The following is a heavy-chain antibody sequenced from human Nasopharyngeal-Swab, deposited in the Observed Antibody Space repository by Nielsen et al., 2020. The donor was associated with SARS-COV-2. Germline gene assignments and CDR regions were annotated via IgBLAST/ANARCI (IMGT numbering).Heavy chain of an antibody. CDR3: AREVTNYGMDV. CDR1: GGSISSGSYY. CDR2: IYTSGST. D-gene: IGHD4-17*01. J-gene: IGHJ6*02. V-gene: IGHV4-61*02. Sequence: SETLSLTCTVSGGSISSGSYYWSWIRQPAGKGLEWIGRIYTSGSTNYNPSLKSRVTISVDTSKNQFSLKLSSVTAADTAVYYCAREVTNYGMDVWGQGTTVTVSS.